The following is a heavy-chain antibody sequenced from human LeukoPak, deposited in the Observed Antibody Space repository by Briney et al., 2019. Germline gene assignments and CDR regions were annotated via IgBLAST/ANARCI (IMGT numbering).Heavy chain of an antibody. D-gene: IGHD3-10*01. J-gene: IGHJ6*03. CDR3: ANGPTDPGVGYYYYYYMDV. CDR1: GFTFSNDD. CDR2: ISGDGGRT. Sequence: PGGSLRLSCSASGFTFSNDDMNWVRQAPGKGLEWVSGISGDGGRTYYAGSVKGRFTISRGNSKNTLYLQMNSLRAEDTAVYYCANGPTDPGVGYYYYYYMDVWGKGTTVTVSS. V-gene: IGHV3-23*01.